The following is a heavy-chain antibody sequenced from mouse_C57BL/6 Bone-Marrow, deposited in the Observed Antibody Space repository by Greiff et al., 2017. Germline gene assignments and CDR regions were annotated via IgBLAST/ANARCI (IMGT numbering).Heavy chain of an antibody. CDR2: ISSGGSYT. D-gene: IGHD1-1*01. V-gene: IGHV5-6*01. CDR1: GFTFSSYG. J-gene: IGHJ4*01. CDR3: ARPTVYYAMDY. Sequence: EVHLVESGGDLVKPGGSLKLSCAASGFTFSSYGMSWVRQTPDKRLEWVATISSGGSYTYYPDSVKGRFTISRDNAKNTLYLQMSSLKSEDTAMYYCARPTVYYAMDYRGQGTSVTVSS.